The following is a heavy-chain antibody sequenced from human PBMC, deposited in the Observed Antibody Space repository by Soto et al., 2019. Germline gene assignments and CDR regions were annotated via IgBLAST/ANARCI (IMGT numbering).Heavy chain of an antibody. J-gene: IGHJ6*03. V-gene: IGHV1-2*04. D-gene: IGHD5-12*01. CDR1: GYTFTGYY. CDR2: INPNSGGT. Sequence: ASVKVSCKASGYTFTGYYMHWVRQAPGQGLEWMGWINPNSGGTNYAQKFQGWVTMTRDTSISTAYMELSRLRSDDTAVYYCARGQYSGYDTYYYYYYMDVWGKGTTVTVSS. CDR3: ARGQYSGYDTYYYYYYMDV.